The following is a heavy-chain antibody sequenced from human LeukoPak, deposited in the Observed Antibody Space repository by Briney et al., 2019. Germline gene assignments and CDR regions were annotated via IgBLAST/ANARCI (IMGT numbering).Heavy chain of an antibody. CDR3: ARHGVGSSWFGFDY. V-gene: IGHV5-51*01. Sequence: PGESSQISCKGSGYSFTSYWIGWVRQMPGKGLEWMGIIYPGDSDPRYSPSFQGQVTISADTSISTAFLQWSSLKASDTAIYYCARHGVGSSWFGFDYWGQGTLVTVSS. CDR1: GYSFTSYW. CDR2: IYPGDSDP. J-gene: IGHJ4*02. D-gene: IGHD6-13*01.